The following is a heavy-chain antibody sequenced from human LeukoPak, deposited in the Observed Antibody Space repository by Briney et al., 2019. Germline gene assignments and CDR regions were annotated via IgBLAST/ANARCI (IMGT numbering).Heavy chain of an antibody. V-gene: IGHV4-31*03. CDR2: IYYTGST. D-gene: IGHD3-16*01. Sequence: SQTLSLTCTVSGASITMDDFYWNWIRQHPGKGLEWIGYIYYTGSTYYNSSLKSRVTISIDTSKSQFSLNLSSVTAADTAVYYCARGALFASWGQGTLVTVSS. CDR1: GASITMDDFY. J-gene: IGHJ1*01. CDR3: ARGALFAS.